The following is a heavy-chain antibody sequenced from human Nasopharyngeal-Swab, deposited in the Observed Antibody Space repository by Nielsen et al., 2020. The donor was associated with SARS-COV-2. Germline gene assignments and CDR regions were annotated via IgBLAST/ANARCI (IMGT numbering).Heavy chain of an antibody. V-gene: IGHV1-18*01. CDR2: ISAYNGNT. Sequence: ASVKVSCKASGYTFTSYGISWVRQAPGQGLEWMGWISAYNGNTNYAQKLQGRVTMTTDTSTSTAYMELRNLRSDDTAVYYCARDAQYQLLGESCDYWGQGTLVTVSS. D-gene: IGHD2-2*01. CDR3: ARDAQYQLLGESCDY. J-gene: IGHJ4*02. CDR1: GYTFTSYG.